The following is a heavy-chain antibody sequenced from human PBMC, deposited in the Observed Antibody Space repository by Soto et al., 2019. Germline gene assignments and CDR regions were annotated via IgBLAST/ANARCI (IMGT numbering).Heavy chain of an antibody. CDR3: ASGKGDYYDSSGYHDEAAFDI. J-gene: IGHJ3*02. CDR2: IYDSGST. V-gene: IGHV4-61*08. CDR1: GGSVSSRGYS. Sequence: SETLSLTCTVSGGSVSSRGYSWSWIRQPPGKGLEWIGYIYDSGSTNYNPSLKSRVTISVDTSKNQFSLTLSSVTAADTAVYYCASGKGDYYDSSGYHDEAAFDIWGQGKMVTVSS. D-gene: IGHD3-22*01.